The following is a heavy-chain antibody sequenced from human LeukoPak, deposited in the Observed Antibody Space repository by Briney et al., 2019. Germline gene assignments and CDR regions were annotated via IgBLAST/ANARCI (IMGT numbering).Heavy chain of an antibody. CDR2: INPSGGST. D-gene: IGHD1-1*01. J-gene: IGHJ4*02. CDR3: VLFYAGRPNY. Sequence: ASVKVSCKASGYTFTSYYMHWVRQAPGQGLEWMGIINPSGGSTSYAQKFQGRVTMTRDTSTSTVFMELSSLNSEDTAMYNCVLFYAGRPNYWGQGTLVTVSS. CDR1: GYTFTSYY. V-gene: IGHV1-46*01.